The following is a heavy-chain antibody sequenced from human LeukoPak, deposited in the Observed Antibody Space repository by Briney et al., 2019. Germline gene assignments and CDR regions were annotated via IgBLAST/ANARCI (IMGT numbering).Heavy chain of an antibody. D-gene: IGHD5-18*01. CDR3: ARAPRRLNSYGSLY. J-gene: IGHJ4*02. CDR1: GYTFTSYG. V-gene: IGHV1-18*01. Sequence: ASVKVSCKASGYTFTSYGISWVRQAPGQGLEWMGWISAYNGNTNYAQKLQGRVTMTTDTSTSTAYMELRSLRSDDTAVYYCARAPRRLNSYGSLYWGQGTLVTVPS. CDR2: ISAYNGNT.